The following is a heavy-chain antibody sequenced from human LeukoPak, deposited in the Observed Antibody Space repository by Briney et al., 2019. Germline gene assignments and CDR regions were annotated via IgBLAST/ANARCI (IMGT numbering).Heavy chain of an antibody. Sequence: KPAETLSLTCTVSGVSISSYYWTWIRQTPGKGLEWIGYIYYSGSTNYNPSLKSRVTISVDTSKNQSSLKLSSVTAADTAVYYCARASPRMDVWGKGTTVSVCS. CDR2: IYYSGST. J-gene: IGHJ6*04. V-gene: IGHV4-59*01. CDR1: GVSISSYY. CDR3: ARASPRMDV.